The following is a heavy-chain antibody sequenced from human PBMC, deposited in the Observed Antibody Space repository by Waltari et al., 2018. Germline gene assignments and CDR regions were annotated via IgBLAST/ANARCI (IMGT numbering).Heavy chain of an antibody. D-gene: IGHD1-26*01. J-gene: IGHJ3*01. Sequence: QVQVQESGTGLVKPSESLSLTCTVSGGSINNYFWSWIRQPPGRALECVAYIYHSGNTNCNPSLNSRVTISEDTSENRFSLKLNSVTAADTAVYYCARVGGTYGNSFDLWGEGIMVTVSS. V-gene: IGHV4-59*01. CDR1: GGSINNYF. CDR3: ARVGGTYGNSFDL. CDR2: IYHSGNT.